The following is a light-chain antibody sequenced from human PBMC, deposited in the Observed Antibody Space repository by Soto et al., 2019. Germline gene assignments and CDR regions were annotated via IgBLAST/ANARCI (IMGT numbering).Light chain of an antibody. CDR1: SSNIGAGYD. CDR2: GNN. Sequence: SVLTQPPSVSGAPGQKVTISCTGSSSNIGAGYDVHWYQQLPGTAPRLLIFGNNNRPSGVPDRFSGSKSGTSASLAIIGLQAEDEADYYCQSYDTSLSPFVFGTGTKVTVL. J-gene: IGLJ1*01. CDR3: QSYDTSLSPFV. V-gene: IGLV1-40*01.